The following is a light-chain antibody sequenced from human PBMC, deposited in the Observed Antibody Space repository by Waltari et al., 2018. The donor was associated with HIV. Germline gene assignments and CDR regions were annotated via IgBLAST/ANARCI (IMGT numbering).Light chain of an antibody. CDR3: QQSYSTPPRLT. CDR1: QSISNY. V-gene: IGKV1-39*01. J-gene: IGKJ4*01. CDR2: AAS. Sequence: DIQMTQSPSSLSPSVGDRVTITCRASQSISNYLYWYQQTQRKAPKVLIYAASSLQSGVPSRFSGRGSGTDVTPTISSLQPEDFATHYCQQSYSTPPRLTFGGGTKVEIK.